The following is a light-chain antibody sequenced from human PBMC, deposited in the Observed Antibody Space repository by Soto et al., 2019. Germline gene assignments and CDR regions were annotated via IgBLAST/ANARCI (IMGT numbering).Light chain of an antibody. V-gene: IGLV1-44*01. Sequence: QAVVTQPPSASGTPGQRVTISCSGSSSNIGSNSVNWYQQFPGTAPKLLIYSNNQRSSGVPGRFSGSKSGTSASLAISGLQSEDEADYYCAAWDDSLNAWVFGGGTKLTVL. CDR1: SSNIGSNS. CDR2: SNN. CDR3: AAWDDSLNAWV. J-gene: IGLJ3*02.